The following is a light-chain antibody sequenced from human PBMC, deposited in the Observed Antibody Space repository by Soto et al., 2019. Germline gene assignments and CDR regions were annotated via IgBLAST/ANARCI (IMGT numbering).Light chain of an antibody. J-gene: IGKJ1*01. Sequence: DIVMTQSPLSLPVTPGEPASISYRSSQSLLHSNGYNYLDWYLQKPGQSPQLLIYLGSNRASGVPDRFSGSGSGTDFTLKINRVEAEDVGVYYCMQTLQTPRTFGQGTKVEIK. CDR2: LGS. CDR3: MQTLQTPRT. V-gene: IGKV2-28*01. CDR1: QSLLHSNGYNY.